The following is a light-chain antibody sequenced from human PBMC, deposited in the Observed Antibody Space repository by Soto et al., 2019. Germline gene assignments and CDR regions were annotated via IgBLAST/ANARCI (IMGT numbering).Light chain of an antibody. V-gene: IGKV1-12*01. CDR2: AAS. Sequence: DIQMTQSPSTVSASVGDGVTITCRASQPISSWLAWFRQRPGKAPELLIYAASTLHSGVPSRFTASESGKDFPLTFSGPRLEVFATYYCNQASIFPHPLGRGTRVDIK. CDR1: QPISSW. CDR3: NQASIFPHP. J-gene: IGKJ3*01.